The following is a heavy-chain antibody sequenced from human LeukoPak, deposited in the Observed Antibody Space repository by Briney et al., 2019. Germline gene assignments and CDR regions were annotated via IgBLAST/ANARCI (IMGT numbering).Heavy chain of an antibody. CDR3: ARGFSYYDSSGYYSFFDY. Sequence: SETLSLTCAVYGGSFSGYYWSWIRQPPGKGLEWIGEINHSGSTNCNPSLKSRVTISVDTSKNQFSLKLSSVTAADTAVYYCARGFSYYDSSGYYSFFDYWGQGTLVTVSS. V-gene: IGHV4-34*01. CDR2: INHSGST. J-gene: IGHJ4*02. CDR1: GGSFSGYY. D-gene: IGHD3-22*01.